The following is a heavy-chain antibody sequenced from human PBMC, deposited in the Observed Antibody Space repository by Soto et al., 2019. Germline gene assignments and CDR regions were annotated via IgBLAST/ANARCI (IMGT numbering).Heavy chain of an antibody. V-gene: IGHV3-21*01. CDR1: GFTFSSYS. Sequence: PGGSLRLSCAASGFTFSSYSMNWVRQAPGKGLEWVSSISSSSSYIYYADSVKGRFTISRDNAKNSLYLQMNSLRAEDTAVYYCARDHAAIDDYYYYYGMDVWGQGTTVTVSS. CDR3: ARDHAAIDDYYYYYGMDV. J-gene: IGHJ6*02. D-gene: IGHD6-13*01. CDR2: ISSSSSYI.